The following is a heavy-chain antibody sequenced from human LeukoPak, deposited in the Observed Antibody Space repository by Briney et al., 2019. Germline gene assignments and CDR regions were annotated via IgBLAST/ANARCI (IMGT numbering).Heavy chain of an antibody. CDR3: ARGGSQLITDY. D-gene: IGHD2-2*01. V-gene: IGHV3-21*01. J-gene: IGHJ4*02. CDR1: GFTFSSYS. Sequence: GGSLRLSCAASGFTFSSYSMNWVRQAPGKGLEWVSSISSGSSYIYYADSVKGRFTISRDNAKNSLYLQMNSLRAEDTAVYYCARGGSQLITDYWGQGTLVTVSS. CDR2: ISSGSSYI.